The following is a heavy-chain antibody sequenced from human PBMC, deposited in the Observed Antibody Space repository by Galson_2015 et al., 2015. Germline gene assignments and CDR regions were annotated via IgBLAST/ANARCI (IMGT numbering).Heavy chain of an antibody. V-gene: IGHV1-69-2*01. J-gene: IGHJ5*02. CDR3: ATVGSLNWFDP. CDR2: VDPEDGET. Sequence: VKVSCKVSGYTFTDYYMHWVQQAPGKGLEWMGLVDPEDGETIYAEKFQGRVTITADTSTDTAYMELSSLRSEDTAVYYCATVGSLNWFDPWGQGTLVTVSS. D-gene: IGHD2-15*01. CDR1: GYTFTDYY.